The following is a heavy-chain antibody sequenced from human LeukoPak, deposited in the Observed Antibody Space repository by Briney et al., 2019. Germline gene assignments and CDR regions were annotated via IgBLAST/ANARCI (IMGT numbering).Heavy chain of an antibody. D-gene: IGHD4-17*01. CDR1: GYTFTDCY. Sequence: ASVKVSCKASGYTFTDCYFNWVRQAPGQGLEWMGWINPNSGGTHYAQNFQDRVTMTRDTSISTAYMEVSRLRSDDTAVYYCARTLTTAAWDYWGQGTLVTVSS. CDR3: ARTLTTAAWDY. J-gene: IGHJ4*02. V-gene: IGHV1-2*02. CDR2: INPNSGGT.